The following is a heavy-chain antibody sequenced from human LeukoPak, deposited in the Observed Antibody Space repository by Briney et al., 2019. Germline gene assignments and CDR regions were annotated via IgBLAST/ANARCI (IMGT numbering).Heavy chain of an antibody. CDR3: AKRDRTVTHAFDI. CDR2: ISGSGGTT. V-gene: IGHV3-23*01. Sequence: PGGSLRLSGAASGFTFSNYGMSWVRQAPGKGLEWVSAISGSGGTTYYADSVKGRFTISRDNSENTLYLQMNSLRAEDTAVYYCAKRDRTVTHAFDIWGQGTMVTVSS. CDR1: GFTFSNYG. J-gene: IGHJ3*02. D-gene: IGHD4-17*01.